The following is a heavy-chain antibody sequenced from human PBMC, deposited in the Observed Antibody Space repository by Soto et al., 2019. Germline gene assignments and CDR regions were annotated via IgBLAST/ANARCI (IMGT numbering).Heavy chain of an antibody. D-gene: IGHD1-7*01. CDR3: AREGSLTGTTHYFDY. CDR2: IYYSGST. CDR1: GGSISSGGYY. Sequence: QVQLQEPGPGLVKPSQTLSLTCTVSGGSISSGGYYWSWIRQHPGKGLEWIGYIYYSGSTYYNPSLKSRVTISVDTSKNQFSLKLSSVTAADTAVYYCAREGSLTGTTHYFDYWGQGTLVTVSS. J-gene: IGHJ4*02. V-gene: IGHV4-31*03.